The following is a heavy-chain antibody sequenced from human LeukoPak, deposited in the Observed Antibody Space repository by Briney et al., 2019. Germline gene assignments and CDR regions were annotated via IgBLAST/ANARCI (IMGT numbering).Heavy chain of an antibody. CDR2: IIPILGIA. Sequence: SVKVSCKASGGTFSSYTISWVRQAPGQGLEWMGRIIPILGIANYAQKFQGRVTITADKSTSTAYMELSRLRSDDTAVYYCASDSVGWDAFDIWGQGTMVTVSS. V-gene: IGHV1-69*02. CDR1: GGTFSSYT. CDR3: ASDSVGWDAFDI. D-gene: IGHD3-10*01. J-gene: IGHJ3*02.